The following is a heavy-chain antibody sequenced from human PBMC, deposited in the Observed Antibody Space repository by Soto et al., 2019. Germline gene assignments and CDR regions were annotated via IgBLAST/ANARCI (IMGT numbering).Heavy chain of an antibody. CDR1: GGSISSGDYY. J-gene: IGHJ6*02. CDR2: IYYSGST. V-gene: IGHV4-30-4*01. CDR3: ARDQTITMVRGVIITEDYGMDV. Sequence: SLTCTVSGGSISSGDYYWSWIRQPPGKGLEWIGYIYYSGSTYYNPSLKSRVTISVDTSKNQFSLKLSSVTAADTAVYYCARDQTITMVRGVIITEDYGMDVWGQGTTVTVSS. D-gene: IGHD3-10*01.